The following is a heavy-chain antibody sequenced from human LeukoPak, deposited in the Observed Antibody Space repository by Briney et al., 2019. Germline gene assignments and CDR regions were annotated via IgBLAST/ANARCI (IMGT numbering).Heavy chain of an antibody. CDR2: ISSSGSTI. D-gene: IGHD3-22*01. V-gene: IGHV3-11*01. Sequence: PGGSLRLSCAASGFTFSSYAMSWIRQAPGKGLEWVSYISSSGSTIYYADSVKGRFTISRDNAKNSLYLQMNSLRAEDTAVYYCARDPHYYEPNAFDIWGQGTMVTVSS. CDR1: GFTFSSYA. J-gene: IGHJ3*02. CDR3: ARDPHYYEPNAFDI.